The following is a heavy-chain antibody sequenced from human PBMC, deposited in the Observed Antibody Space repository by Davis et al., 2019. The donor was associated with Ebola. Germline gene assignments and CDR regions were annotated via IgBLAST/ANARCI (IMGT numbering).Heavy chain of an antibody. D-gene: IGHD2/OR15-2a*01. CDR2: ISSSGRTI. Sequence: PGGSLRLSCAASGFTFSDYYMSWIRQAPGKGLEWLSYISSSGRTIYYADSVKGRFTISRDNAKNSLYLQMNSLRAEDTAVYYCARDLVYFPRTYYYGMDVWGQGTTVTVSS. CDR3: ARDLVYFPRTYYYGMDV. V-gene: IGHV3-11*01. CDR1: GFTFSDYY. J-gene: IGHJ6*02.